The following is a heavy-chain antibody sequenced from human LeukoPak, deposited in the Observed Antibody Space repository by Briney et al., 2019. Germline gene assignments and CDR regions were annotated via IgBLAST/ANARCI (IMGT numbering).Heavy chain of an antibody. CDR3: ARQWDIVATWGRWFDP. CDR2: FYYSGNT. J-gene: IGHJ5*02. CDR1: GFSFSNYD. V-gene: IGHV4-39*01. Sequence: GSLRLSCAASGFSFSNYDMHWVRQPPGKGLEWIGSFYYSGNTYYNSSLESRVTISVDTSKNQFSLKLTSVTAADTAIYYCARQWDIVATWGRWFDPWGQGIPVTVSS. D-gene: IGHD5-12*01.